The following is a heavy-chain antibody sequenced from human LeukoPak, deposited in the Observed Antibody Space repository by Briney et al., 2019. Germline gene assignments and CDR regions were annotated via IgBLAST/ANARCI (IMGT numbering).Heavy chain of an antibody. J-gene: IGHJ6*02. CDR1: GGSIITYY. D-gene: IGHD6-19*01. V-gene: IGHV4-59*03. CDR3: AASSGWYSPYYYGMDV. Sequence: PSETLSLTCTVPGGSIITYYWSWIRQSPGKGLEWIGYIYYGGSTNYNPSLKSRVTISVDTSKNQFSLKLSSVTPADTAVYYCAASSGWYSPYYYGMDVWGQGTTVTVSS. CDR2: IYYGGST.